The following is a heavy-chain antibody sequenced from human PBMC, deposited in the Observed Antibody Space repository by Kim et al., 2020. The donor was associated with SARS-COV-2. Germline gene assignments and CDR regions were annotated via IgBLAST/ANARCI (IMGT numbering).Heavy chain of an antibody. D-gene: IGHD5-18*01. CDR2: IYYSGST. Sequence: SETLSLTCTVSGGSISSSSYYWGWIRQPPGKGLEWIGSIYYSGSTYYNPSLKSRVTISVDTSKNQFSLKLSSVTAADTAVYYCARDSGYSYGLLDYWGQGTLVTVSS. CDR1: GGSISSSSYY. J-gene: IGHJ4*02. V-gene: IGHV4-39*07. CDR3: ARDSGYSYGLLDY.